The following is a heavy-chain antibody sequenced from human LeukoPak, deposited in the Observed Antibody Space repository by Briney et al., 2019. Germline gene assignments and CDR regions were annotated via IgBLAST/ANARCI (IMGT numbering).Heavy chain of an antibody. CDR2: ISAYNGNT. D-gene: IGHD3-3*01. V-gene: IGHV1-18*01. J-gene: IGHJ5*02. CDR3: ARVNYDFWSGSRNWFDP. CDR1: GYTFTSYG. Sequence: GASVKVSCKASGYTFTSYGISWVRQAPGQGLEWMGWISAYNGNTNYAQKLQGRVTMTTDTSTSTAYMELRSLRSDDTAVYYCARVNYDFWSGSRNWFDPWGQGTLVTVSS.